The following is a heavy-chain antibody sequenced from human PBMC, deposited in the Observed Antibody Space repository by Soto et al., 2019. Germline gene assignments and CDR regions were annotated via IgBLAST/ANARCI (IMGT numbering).Heavy chain of an antibody. Sequence: QVQLQESGPGLVKPSETLSLTCSVSGGSITSHYCSWFRQPPGKGLEWIGYIHHSGSTSYNPSLKGRVTMSVDTSKNQFSLKVNSVTAADTALYYCARQGFGQLHGLVDVWGPGTTVTVSS. D-gene: IGHD3-10*01. V-gene: IGHV4-59*08. CDR3: ARQGFGQLHGLVDV. J-gene: IGHJ6*02. CDR2: IHHSGST. CDR1: GGSITSHY.